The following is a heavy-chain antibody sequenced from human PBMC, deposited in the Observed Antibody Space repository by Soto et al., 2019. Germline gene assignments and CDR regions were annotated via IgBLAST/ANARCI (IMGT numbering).Heavy chain of an antibody. Sequence: QVQQVQSGAEVKKPGSSVKVSCKASGGTFSSYTISWVRQAPGQGLEWMGRIIPILGIANYAQKFQGRVTITADKSTSTAYMELSSLRSEDTAVYYCAPDVDTAMGWAPNWFDPWGQGTLVTVSS. CDR1: GGTFSSYT. V-gene: IGHV1-69*02. CDR3: APDVDTAMGWAPNWFDP. D-gene: IGHD5-18*01. CDR2: IIPILGIA. J-gene: IGHJ5*02.